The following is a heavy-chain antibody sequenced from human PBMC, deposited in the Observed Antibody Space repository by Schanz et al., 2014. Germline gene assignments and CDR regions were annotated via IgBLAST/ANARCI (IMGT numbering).Heavy chain of an antibody. CDR3: ARVHIATYHYNSPGAFDI. Sequence: QVQLVQSAPEVKKPGASLKVSCKAFGYSFTTYGLNWVRQAPGQGPELMGWINAHTGNTQYAQKFQGRVNMTRDTVTTTVHLELTRLRTDDTAIYYCARVHIATYHYNSPGAFDIWGQGTRVTVSS. CDR1: GYSFTTYG. V-gene: IGHV1-18*01. CDR2: INAHTGNT. D-gene: IGHD3-10*01. J-gene: IGHJ3*02.